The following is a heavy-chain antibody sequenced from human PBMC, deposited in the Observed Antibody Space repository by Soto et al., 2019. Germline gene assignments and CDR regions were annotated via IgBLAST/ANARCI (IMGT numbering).Heavy chain of an antibody. D-gene: IGHD3-16*02. V-gene: IGHV4-39*01. J-gene: IGHJ1*01. CDR3: ARHGSF. Sequence: QLQLQESGPGLVKPSETLSLTCTVSGVSISGTRYYWGWIRQTPAKGLEWIGTIYYSGETFYNPSLKSRVTISIYTSKNHFYLNQTSVTAANTTIYYCARHGSFWGQGALVTVSS. CDR1: GVSISGTRYY. CDR2: IYYSGET.